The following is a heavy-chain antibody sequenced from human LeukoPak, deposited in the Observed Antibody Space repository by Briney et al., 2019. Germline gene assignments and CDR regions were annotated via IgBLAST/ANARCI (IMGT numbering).Heavy chain of an antibody. CDR3: ASTMVRGVIAPVDY. J-gene: IGHJ4*02. CDR2: INPNSGGT. Sequence: ASVKVSCKASGYTFTSYAMNWVRQAPGQGLEWMGWINPNSGGTNYAQKFQGRVTMTRDTSISTAYMELSRLRSDDTAVYYCASTMVRGVIAPVDYWGQGTLVTVSS. CDR1: GYTFTSYA. V-gene: IGHV1-2*02. D-gene: IGHD3-10*01.